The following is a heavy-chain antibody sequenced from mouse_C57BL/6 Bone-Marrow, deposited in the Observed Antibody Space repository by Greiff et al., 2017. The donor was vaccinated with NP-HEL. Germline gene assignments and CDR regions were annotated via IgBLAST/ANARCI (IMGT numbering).Heavy chain of an antibody. Sequence: QVQLQQSGAELVMPGASVKLSCKASGYTFTSYWMHWVKQRPGQGLEWIGEIDPSDSYTNYNQKFKGKSTLTVDKSSSTAYMQLSSLTSEDSAVYYCARSRFYYGSSYAMDYWGQGTSVTVSS. CDR1: GYTFTSYW. D-gene: IGHD1-1*01. V-gene: IGHV1-69*01. J-gene: IGHJ4*01. CDR2: IDPSDSYT. CDR3: ARSRFYYGSSYAMDY.